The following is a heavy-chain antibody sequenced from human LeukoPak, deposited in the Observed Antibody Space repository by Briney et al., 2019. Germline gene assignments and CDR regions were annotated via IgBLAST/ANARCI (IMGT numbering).Heavy chain of an antibody. CDR3: ARLYSSSHAFSY. CDR2: IYYSGST. Sequence: SETLSLTRTVSGGSISSYYWSWIRQPPGKGLEWIGYIYYSGSTNYNPSLKSRVTISVDTSKNQFSLKLSSVTAADTAVYYCARLYSSSHAFSYWGQGTLVTVSS. D-gene: IGHD6-13*01. CDR1: GGSISSYY. V-gene: IGHV4-59*01. J-gene: IGHJ4*02.